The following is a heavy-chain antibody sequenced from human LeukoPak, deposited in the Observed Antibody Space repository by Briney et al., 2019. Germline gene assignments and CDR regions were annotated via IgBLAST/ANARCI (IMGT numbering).Heavy chain of an antibody. J-gene: IGHJ3*02. V-gene: IGHV1-18*01. CDR2: ISAYNGNT. D-gene: IGHD3-16*02. CDR3: ARDGSMITFGGVIVSDAFDI. Sequence: ASVKVSCKVSGYTLTELSMHWVRQAPGQGLEWMGWISAYNGNTNYAQKLQGRVTMTTDTSTSTAYMELRSLRSDDTAVYYCARDGSMITFGGVIVSDAFDIWGQGTMVTVSS. CDR1: GYTLTELS.